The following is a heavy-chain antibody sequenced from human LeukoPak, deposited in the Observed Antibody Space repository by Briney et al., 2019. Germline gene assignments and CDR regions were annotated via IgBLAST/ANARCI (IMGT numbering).Heavy chain of an antibody. J-gene: IGHJ4*02. CDR2: IIPIFGTA. CDR1: GGTFSSYA. D-gene: IGHD5-12*01. V-gene: IGHV1-69*01. CDR3: ASLWGSKQVATEG. Sequence: ASVKVSCKASGGTFSSYAISWVRQAPGQGLEWMGGIIPIFGTANYAQKFQGRFTITADESTSTAYMELSSLRSEDTAVYYCASLWGSKQVATEGWGQGTLVTVSS.